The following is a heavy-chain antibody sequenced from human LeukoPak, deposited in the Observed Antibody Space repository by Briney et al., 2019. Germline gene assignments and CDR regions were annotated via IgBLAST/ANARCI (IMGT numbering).Heavy chain of an antibody. D-gene: IGHD4-17*01. CDR3: ARGYGDQGGPLGY. V-gene: IGHV1-18*01. J-gene: IGHJ4*02. CDR1: GYTFTSYG. Sequence: GASVKVSCKASGYTFTSYGISWVRQAPGQGLEWMGWISAYNGNTNYAQKLQGRVTMTRDTSTSTVYMELSSLRSEDTAVYYCARGYGDQGGPLGYWGQGTLVTVSS. CDR2: ISAYNGNT.